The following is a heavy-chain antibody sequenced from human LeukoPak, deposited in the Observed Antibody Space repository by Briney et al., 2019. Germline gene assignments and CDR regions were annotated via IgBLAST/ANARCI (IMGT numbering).Heavy chain of an antibody. J-gene: IGHJ4*02. CDR2: INHSGST. V-gene: IGHV4-34*01. CDR1: GVSISTSTYY. CDR3: ARLIGYDSSGIDY. D-gene: IGHD3-22*01. Sequence: SETLSLTCFVSGVSISTSTYYWSWIRQPPGKGLEWIGEINHSGSTNYNPSLKSRVTISVDTSKNQFSLKLSSVTAADTAVYYCARLIGYDSSGIDYWGQGTLVTVSS.